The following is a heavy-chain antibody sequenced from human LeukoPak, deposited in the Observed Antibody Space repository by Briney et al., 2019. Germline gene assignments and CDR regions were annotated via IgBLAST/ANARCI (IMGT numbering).Heavy chain of an antibody. CDR3: ARVLGNYYDSSGYYPADDY. D-gene: IGHD3-22*01. Sequence: SVKVSCKASGGTFSSYAISWVRQAPGQGLEWMGRIIPILGIANYAQKFQGRVTITADKSTSTAYMELSSLRSEDTAVYYCARVLGNYYDSSGYYPADDYWGQGTLVTVSS. J-gene: IGHJ4*02. V-gene: IGHV1-69*04. CDR2: IIPILGIA. CDR1: GGTFSSYA.